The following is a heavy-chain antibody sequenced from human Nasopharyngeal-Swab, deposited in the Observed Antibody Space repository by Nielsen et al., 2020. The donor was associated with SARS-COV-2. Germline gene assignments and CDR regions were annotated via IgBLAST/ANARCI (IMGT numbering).Heavy chain of an antibody. CDR1: GYIFKNYC. V-gene: IGHV1-18*01. Sequence: ASVKVSCKASGYIFKNYCITWVRQAPGQGLEWMGWVSVYNGNTKYAQKFQGRVTMTTDTSTNTAYMELRSLRSDDTAMYYCARDGATMSIWFDPWGQGTLLTVSS. J-gene: IGHJ5*02. D-gene: IGHD5-12*01. CDR3: ARDGATMSIWFDP. CDR2: VSVYNGNT.